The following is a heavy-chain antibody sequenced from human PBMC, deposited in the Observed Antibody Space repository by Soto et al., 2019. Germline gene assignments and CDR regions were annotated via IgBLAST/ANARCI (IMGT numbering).Heavy chain of an antibody. CDR2: INPNSGGT. J-gene: IGHJ4*02. CDR3: ARAAGHYGGNSDY. CDR1: GYTFTGYY. Sequence: ASVKVSCKASGYTFTGYYMHWVRQAPGQGFEWMGWINPNSGGTNYAQKFQGWVTMTRDTSISTAYMELSRPRSDDTAVYYCARAAGHYGGNSDYSGQGTLVTVSS. V-gene: IGHV1-2*04. D-gene: IGHD4-17*01.